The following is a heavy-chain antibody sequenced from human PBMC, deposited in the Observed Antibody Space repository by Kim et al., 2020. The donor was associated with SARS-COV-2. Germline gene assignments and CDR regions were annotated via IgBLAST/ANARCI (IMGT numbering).Heavy chain of an antibody. CDR1: GFTFSSYA. CDR2: ISFDGSNK. V-gene: IGHV3-30*04. J-gene: IGHJ4*02. D-gene: IGHD3-10*01. Sequence: GGSLRLSCAASGFTFSSYAMHWVRQAPGKGLEWVAVISFDGSNKYYADSVKGRFTISRDNSKNTLYLQMNSLRAEDTAVYYCASPPDYYGSGSYLDSWGQGDLVTVAS. CDR3: ASPPDYYGSGSYLDS.